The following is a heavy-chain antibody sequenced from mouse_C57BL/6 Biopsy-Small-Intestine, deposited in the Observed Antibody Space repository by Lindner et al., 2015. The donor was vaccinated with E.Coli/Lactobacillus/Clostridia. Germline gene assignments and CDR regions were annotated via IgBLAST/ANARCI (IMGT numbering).Heavy chain of an antibody. CDR2: IYPGGGYT. J-gene: IGHJ2*01. V-gene: IGHV1-63*01. CDR3: ARSHYDYFDY. Sequence: VQLQESGAELVRPGTSVKMSCKASGYTFTNYWIGWAKQRPGHGLEWIGDIYPGGGYTNYNKKFKGKATLTADKSSSTAYMQFSSLTSEDSAIYYCARSHYDYFDYWGQGTTLTVSS. D-gene: IGHD2-4*01. CDR1: GYTFTNYW.